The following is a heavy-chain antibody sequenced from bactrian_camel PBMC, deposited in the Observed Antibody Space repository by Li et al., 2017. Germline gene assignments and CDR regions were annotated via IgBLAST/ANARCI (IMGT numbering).Heavy chain of an antibody. V-gene: IGHV3S54*01. CDR1: GNIYNRNC. D-gene: IGHD2*01. CDR3: AARIKTFGMGSPLLHPTDFAY. J-gene: IGHJ6*01. CDR2: IWTGGGYT. Sequence: VQLVESGGDSVQVGGSLRLSCVASGNIYNRNCLGWFRQAPGNEREGVAAIWTGGGYTYYADSVKGRFTISLDNAKNTLYLQMNALKPEDTAMYYCAARIKTFGMGSPLLHPTDFAYWGQGTQVTVS.